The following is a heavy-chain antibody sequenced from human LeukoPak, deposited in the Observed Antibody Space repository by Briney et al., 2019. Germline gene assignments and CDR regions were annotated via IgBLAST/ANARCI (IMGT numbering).Heavy chain of an antibody. V-gene: IGHV3-7*01. CDR3: ARVSDYYYYGMDV. CDR2: IKQDGSEK. J-gene: IGHJ6*02. Sequence: GGSLRLPCAASGFSFSSYWMSWVRQAPGKGLEWVANIKQDGSEKYYVDSVKGRFTISRDNAKNSLYLQMNSLRAEDTAVYYCARVSDYYYYGMDVWGQGTTVTVSS. CDR1: GFSFSSYW.